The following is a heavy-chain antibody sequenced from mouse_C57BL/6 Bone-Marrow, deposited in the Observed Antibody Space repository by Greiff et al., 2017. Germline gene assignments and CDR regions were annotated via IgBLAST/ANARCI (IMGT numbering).Heavy chain of an antibody. Sequence: DVHLVESGPGLVKPSQSLPLTCSVTGYSITSGYYWNWIRQFPGNKLEWMGYISYDGSNNYNPSLKNRISITRDTSKNQFFLKLNSVTTEDTATYYCARAYGSPYYFDYWGQGTTLTVSS. D-gene: IGHD1-1*01. CDR2: ISYDGSN. CDR1: GYSITSGYY. V-gene: IGHV3-6*01. J-gene: IGHJ2*01. CDR3: ARAYGSPYYFDY.